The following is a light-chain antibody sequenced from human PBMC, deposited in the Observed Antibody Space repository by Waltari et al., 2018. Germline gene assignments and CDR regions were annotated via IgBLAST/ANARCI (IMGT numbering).Light chain of an antibody. CDR1: KLGDKY. CDR2: QDT. Sequence: SYELTQPPSVSVSPGQTASITCSGDKLGDKYVCWYQQKPGQDPVLVIYQDTKRPSGIPERFSGSNSGNTATLTITGTQAMDEADYYCQACDSSTPEVFGPGTKVTVL. CDR3: QACDSSTPEV. J-gene: IGLJ1*01. V-gene: IGLV3-1*01.